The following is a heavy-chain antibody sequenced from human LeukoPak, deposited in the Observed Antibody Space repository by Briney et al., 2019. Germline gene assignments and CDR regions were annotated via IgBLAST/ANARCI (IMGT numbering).Heavy chain of an antibody. D-gene: IGHD3-22*01. CDR3: ALSDYYDSRGWFDP. J-gene: IGHJ5*02. V-gene: IGHV2-5*02. CDR1: GFSLTTSGVG. Sequence: SGPTLVKPTQTLTLTCTFSGFSLTTSGVGVGWIRQPPGKALEWLALIYWDDDKRYSPSLKSRLTITKDTSKNQVVLTMTNVDPVDTATYYCALSDYYDSRGWFDPWGQGTLVTVSS. CDR2: IYWDDDK.